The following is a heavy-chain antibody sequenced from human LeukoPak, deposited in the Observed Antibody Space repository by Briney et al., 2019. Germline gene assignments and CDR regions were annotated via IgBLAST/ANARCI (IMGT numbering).Heavy chain of an antibody. J-gene: IGHJ4*02. D-gene: IGHD3-3*01. V-gene: IGHV3-23*01. Sequence: GGSLRLSCAASGFIFNNHAMSWVRQAPGKGLEWVSSISTTGSTTYYADSVRGRFTISRDNSQNTLSLQMDSLTAADTAVYSCATYDLWTTYYTFQYWGQGTLVSVSS. CDR2: ISTTGSTT. CDR1: GFIFNNHA. CDR3: ATYDLWTTYYTFQY.